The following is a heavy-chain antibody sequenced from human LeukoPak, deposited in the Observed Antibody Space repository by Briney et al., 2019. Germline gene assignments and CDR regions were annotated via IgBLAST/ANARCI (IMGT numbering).Heavy chain of an antibody. CDR3: AELGITMIGGV. V-gene: IGHV3-21*01. Sequence: NSGGSLRLSCAASGFTFSTYSMIWVRQAPGKGREWVSSISSSSSYIYYADSVKGGFTISRDNAKNSLYLQMNSLRAEDTAVYYCAELGITMIGGVWGKGTTVTISS. J-gene: IGHJ6*04. D-gene: IGHD3-10*02. CDR1: GFTFSTYS. CDR2: ISSSSSYI.